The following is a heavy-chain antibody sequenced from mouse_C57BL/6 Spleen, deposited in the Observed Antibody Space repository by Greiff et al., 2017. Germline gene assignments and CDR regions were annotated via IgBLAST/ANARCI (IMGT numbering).Heavy chain of an antibody. CDR2: IDPETGGT. CDR3: TKGVITTGGWYFDV. J-gene: IGHJ1*03. D-gene: IGHD1-1*01. V-gene: IGHV1-15*01. Sequence: QVQLQQSGAELVRPGASVTLSCKASGYTFTDYEMHWVKQTPVHGLEWIGAIDPETGGTAYNQKFKGKAILTADKSSSTAYMELRSLTSEDSAVYYCTKGVITTGGWYFDVWGTGTTVTVSS. CDR1: GYTFTDYE.